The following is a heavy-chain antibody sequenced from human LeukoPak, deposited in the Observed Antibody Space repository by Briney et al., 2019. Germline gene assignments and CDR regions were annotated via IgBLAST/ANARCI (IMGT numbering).Heavy chain of an antibody. D-gene: IGHD2/OR15-2a*01. CDR2: IYTSGST. CDR3: ARVDTTGYYYYYGMDV. Sequence: PSETLSLTCTVSGGSISSYYWSWIRQPAGMGLEWIGHIYTSGSTNYNPSLKSRVTMSVDTSKNQFSLKLSSVTAADTAVYYCARVDTTGYYYYYGMDVWGQGTTVTVSS. J-gene: IGHJ6*02. CDR1: GGSISSYY. V-gene: IGHV4-4*07.